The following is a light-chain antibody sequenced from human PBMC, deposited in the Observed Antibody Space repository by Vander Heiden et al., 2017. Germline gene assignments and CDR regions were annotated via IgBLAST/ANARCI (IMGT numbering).Light chain of an antibody. CDR3: QQANSFHPLT. V-gene: IGKV1-12*01. Sequence: DIQMTQSPSSVSASVGDRVTITCRASQDIRSRLAWYQQKPGKAPNLLIYAASSLQSGVPSRFSGSGSGTDFTLTISSLQPEDFATYYCQQANSFHPLTFGGGTKVEIK. CDR2: AAS. J-gene: IGKJ4*01. CDR1: QDIRSR.